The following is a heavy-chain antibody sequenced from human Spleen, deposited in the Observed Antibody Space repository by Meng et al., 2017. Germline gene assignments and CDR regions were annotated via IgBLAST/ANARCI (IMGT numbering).Heavy chain of an antibody. CDR3: ARGGGFDY. J-gene: IGHJ4*02. D-gene: IGHD3-16*01. CDR2: TYYSGNT. CDR1: GGSISSGDNY. Sequence: QLQLQESGPGLVKPSQTLSLTCTVSGGSISSGDNYWSWIRQPPGKGLEWIGYTYYSGNTYYNPSLKSRVAMSVDTSKNQFYLRRSSVTAADTAVYYCARGGGFDYWGQGTLVTVSS. V-gene: IGHV4-30-4*01.